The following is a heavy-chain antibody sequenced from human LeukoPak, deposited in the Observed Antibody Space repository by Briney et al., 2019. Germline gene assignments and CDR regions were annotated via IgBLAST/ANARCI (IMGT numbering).Heavy chain of an antibody. D-gene: IGHD4-23*01. CDR3: ARVYGGNGYYFDY. V-gene: IGHV3-30*03. CDR2: ISHEGSIQ. CDR1: GFSFRSYG. Sequence: GGSLRLSCAASGFSFRSYGMHWVRQAPGKGLEWVAVISHEGSIQYYADSMKGRFTISRDNSKNTLYLQMNSLRAEDTAVYYCARVYGGNGYYFDYWGQGTLVTVSS. J-gene: IGHJ4*02.